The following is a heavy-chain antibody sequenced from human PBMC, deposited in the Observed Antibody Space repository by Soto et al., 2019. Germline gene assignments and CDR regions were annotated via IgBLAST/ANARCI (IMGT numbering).Heavy chain of an antibody. Sequence: GGSLRLSCAASGFTFARYSMNWVRQAPGKGLEWVSSISSTTNYIYYADSMKGRFTVSRDNAKNSVYLEMNSLSAEDTAVYYCARESEDLTSNFDYWGQGTLVTVSS. V-gene: IGHV3-21*01. CDR3: ARESEDLTSNFDY. CDR2: ISSTTNYI. CDR1: GFTFARYS. J-gene: IGHJ4*02.